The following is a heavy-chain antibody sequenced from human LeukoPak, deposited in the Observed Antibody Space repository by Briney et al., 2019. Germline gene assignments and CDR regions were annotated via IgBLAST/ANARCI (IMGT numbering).Heavy chain of an antibody. J-gene: IGHJ3*02. CDR1: GFTFSSYG. CDR2: ISGSGGST. Sequence: GGSLRLSCAASGFTFSSYGMSWVRQAPGKGPEWVSAISGSGGSTYYADSVKGRFTISRGNAKNSLYLQMNSLRAEDTAVYYCASYDYGAFDIWGQGTMVTVSS. D-gene: IGHD4-17*01. V-gene: IGHV3-23*01. CDR3: ASYDYGAFDI.